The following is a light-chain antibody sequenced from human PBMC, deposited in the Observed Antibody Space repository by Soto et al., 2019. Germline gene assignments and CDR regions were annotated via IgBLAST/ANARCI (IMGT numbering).Light chain of an antibody. Sequence: EFVLTQSPGTLSLSPGARATLSCRASQSVASSFIAWFQQKPGQHPRLLIYTASSRAPGIPDRFTASGSGTDFTLTISRLEPEDFAVYYCHKYGPSPLTFGGGTKVEI. CDR2: TAS. J-gene: IGKJ4*01. CDR1: QSVASSF. V-gene: IGKV3-20*01. CDR3: HKYGPSPLT.